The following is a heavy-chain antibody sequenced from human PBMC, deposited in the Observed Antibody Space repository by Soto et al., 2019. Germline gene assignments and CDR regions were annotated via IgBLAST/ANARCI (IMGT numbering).Heavy chain of an antibody. J-gene: IGHJ4*02. CDR2: SYYRGNT. CDR3: XTXDGFGVVTPFFEY. CDR1: GGSISSSNYY. V-gene: IGHV4-39*01. Sequence: QLQLQESGPGLVKPSETLSLTCTVSGGSISSSNYYWGWIRQTPGKGLEWIGSSYYRGNTHYNPSLKSRVXIXVXTSXXXXXXXXXXXXXXXXXXXXXXTXDGFGVVTPFFEYWGQGTLVTVSS. D-gene: IGHD3-3*01.